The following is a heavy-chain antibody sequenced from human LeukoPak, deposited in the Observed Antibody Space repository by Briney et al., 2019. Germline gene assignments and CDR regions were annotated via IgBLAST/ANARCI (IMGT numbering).Heavy chain of an antibody. D-gene: IGHD3-10*01. CDR2: IYYSGST. CDR3: ARKRGGAFDI. Sequence: PSEALSLTCTVSGGSISSYYWSWIRQPPWKGLEWIGYIYYSGSTNYNPSLKSRVTISVDTSKNQFSLKLSSVTAADTAVYYCARKRGGAFDIWGQGTMVTVSS. J-gene: IGHJ3*02. V-gene: IGHV4-59*08. CDR1: GGSISSYY.